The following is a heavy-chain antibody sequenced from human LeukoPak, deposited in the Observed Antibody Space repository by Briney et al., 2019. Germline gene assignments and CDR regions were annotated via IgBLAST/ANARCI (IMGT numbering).Heavy chain of an antibody. CDR3: ARDTGYCSGGSCYSPAETDY. V-gene: IGHV3-7*01. J-gene: IGHJ4*02. Sequence: GGSLRLSCAASGFTFSSYSMNWVRQAPGKGLEWVANIKQDGSEKYYVDSVKGRFTISRDNAKNSLYLQMNSLRAEDTAVYYCARDTGYCSGGSCYSPAETDYWGQGTLVTVSS. CDR1: GFTFSSYS. D-gene: IGHD2-15*01. CDR2: IKQDGSEK.